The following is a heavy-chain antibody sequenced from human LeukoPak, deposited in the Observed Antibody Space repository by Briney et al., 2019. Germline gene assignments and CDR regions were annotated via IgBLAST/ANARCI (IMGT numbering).Heavy chain of an antibody. CDR3: ARAGIVVVVAALGGFDY. D-gene: IGHD2-15*01. V-gene: IGHV3-21*01. Sequence: AGGSLRLSCAASGFTFSSYSMNWVRQAPGKGLGWVSSISSSSSYIYYADSVKGRFTISRDNAKNSLYLQMNSLRAEDTAVYYCARAGIVVVVAALGGFDYWGQGTLVTVSS. CDR2: ISSSSSYI. CDR1: GFTFSSYS. J-gene: IGHJ4*02.